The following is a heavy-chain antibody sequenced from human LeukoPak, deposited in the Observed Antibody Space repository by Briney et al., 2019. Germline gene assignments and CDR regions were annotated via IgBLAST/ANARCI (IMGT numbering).Heavy chain of an antibody. CDR3: ARLGLLLKYYFDY. CDR1: GGTFSSYA. Sequence: ASVKVSCKASGGTFSSYAISWVRQAPGQGLEWMGGIIPIFGTANHAQKFQGRVTMTTDTSTSTAYMELRSLRSDDTAVYYCARLGLLLKYYFDYWGQGTLVTVSS. J-gene: IGHJ4*02. D-gene: IGHD3-22*01. CDR2: IIPIFGTA. V-gene: IGHV1-69*05.